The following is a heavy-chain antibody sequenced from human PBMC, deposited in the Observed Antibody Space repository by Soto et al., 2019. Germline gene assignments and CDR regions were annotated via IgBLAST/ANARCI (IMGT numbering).Heavy chain of an antibody. CDR2: ISDSGEST. Sequence: GGSLRLSCVGSGFMFNKYAMNWVRQAPGKGLEWVSIISDSGESTHYADSVKGRFAISRDNSKNTLFLEMNSLRAEDTAIYFCAKETGYSNGFLPNALDVCGPGTTVTVYS. D-gene: IGHD5-18*01. CDR3: AKETGYSNGFLPNALDV. CDR1: GFMFNKYA. V-gene: IGHV3-23*01. J-gene: IGHJ6*02.